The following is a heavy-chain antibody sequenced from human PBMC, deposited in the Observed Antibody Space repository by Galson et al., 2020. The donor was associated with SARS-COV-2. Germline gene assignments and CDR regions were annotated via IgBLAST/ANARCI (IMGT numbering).Heavy chain of an antibody. Sequence: SETLSLTCTVSGGSISNYYWSWIRQPPGKGLEYIGYIYYTGSTYYNPSLNSRVTISVDTSKNQFSLKMTSVTAADTAVYYCARLARSSYQFYYYMDVWGKGTTVTVSS. CDR1: GGSISNYY. CDR3: ARLARSSYQFYYYMDV. J-gene: IGHJ6*03. CDR2: IYYTGST. V-gene: IGHV4-59*01. D-gene: IGHD6-13*01.